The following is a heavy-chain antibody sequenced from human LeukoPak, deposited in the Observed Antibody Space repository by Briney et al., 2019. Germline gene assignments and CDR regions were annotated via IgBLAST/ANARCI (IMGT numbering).Heavy chain of an antibody. Sequence: EASMNVSCKASGYTFTSYYMHWVRQAPGQGLEWMGIINPSGGTTSYAQKFQGRVTMTRDTSTSTIYMELSSLRSEDTAVYYCAREIIDFWSGYFDYWGQGTLVTVSS. CDR1: GYTFTSYY. V-gene: IGHV1-46*01. D-gene: IGHD3-3*01. CDR3: AREIIDFWSGYFDY. CDR2: INPSGGTT. J-gene: IGHJ4*02.